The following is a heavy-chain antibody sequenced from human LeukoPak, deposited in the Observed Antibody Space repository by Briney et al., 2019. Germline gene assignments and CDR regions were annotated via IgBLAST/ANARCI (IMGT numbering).Heavy chain of an antibody. CDR3: ARDLVVVPAAIWTVTPTNGGAFDI. V-gene: IGHV4-30-4*08. CDR2: IYYSGST. CDR1: GGSISSGDYY. Sequence: SETLSLTCTVSGGSISSGDYYWSWIRQPPGKGLEWIGYIYYSGSTYYNPSLKSRVTISVDTSKNRFSLKLSSVTAADTAVYYCARDLVVVPAAIWTVTPTNGGAFDIWGQGTMVTVSS. J-gene: IGHJ3*02. D-gene: IGHD2-2*02.